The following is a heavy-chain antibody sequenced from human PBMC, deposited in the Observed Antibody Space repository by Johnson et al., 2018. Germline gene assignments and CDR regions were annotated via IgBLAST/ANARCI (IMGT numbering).Heavy chain of an antibody. D-gene: IGHD6-13*01. CDR2: ISYDGSNK. CDR1: GFTFSTYA. CDR3: ARDRAYSSSSYYFDY. Sequence: QVQLVESGGGVLQPGRSLRLSCEASGFTFSTYAMHWVRQAPGKGLVWVAVISYDGSNKYYADSLKGRFTISWDNSKNTLYPQMNSLSAEDTAVYYWARDRAYSSSSYYFDYWGQGTLVTVSS. J-gene: IGHJ4*02. V-gene: IGHV3-30-3*01.